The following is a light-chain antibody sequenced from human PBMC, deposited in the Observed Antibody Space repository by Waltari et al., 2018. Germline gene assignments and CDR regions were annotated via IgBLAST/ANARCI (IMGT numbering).Light chain of an antibody. CDR2: WAS. J-gene: IGKJ1*01. Sequence: DIVMTQSPDSLAVSLGERATINCKSSQTILYTSNNKNYLAWYQHKPGQPPKLLIYWASTLEDGVPDRFSGSGSGTDFTLTISSLQAEDVALYYCQQYYSTPQTFGQGTKVEIK. CDR3: QQYYSTPQT. CDR1: QTILYTSNNKNY. V-gene: IGKV4-1*01.